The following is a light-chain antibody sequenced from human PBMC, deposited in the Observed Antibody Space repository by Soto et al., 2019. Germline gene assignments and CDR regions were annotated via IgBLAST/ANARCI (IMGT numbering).Light chain of an antibody. V-gene: IGLV7-46*01. Sequence: QAVVTQEPSLTVSPGGTVTLTCGSSAGPVTSNHYPYWFQRKPGQAPRTLTYDINDKHSWTPTRFSGSLLGGKAALTLSGAQPEDEAEYYCLLSYGGARVFGGGTKLIVL. J-gene: IGLJ3*02. CDR3: LLSYGGARV. CDR2: DIN. CDR1: AGPVTSNHY.